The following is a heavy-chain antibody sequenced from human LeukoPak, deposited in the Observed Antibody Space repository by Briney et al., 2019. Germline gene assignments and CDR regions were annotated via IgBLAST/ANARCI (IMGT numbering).Heavy chain of an antibody. CDR2: IYHSGST. CDR1: GYSISSGYY. V-gene: IGHV4-38-2*02. Sequence: PSETLSLTCTVSGYSISSGYYWGWIRQPPGKGLEWIGSIYHSGSTYYNPSLKSRVTISVDTSKNQFSLKLSSVTAADTAVYYCAGDQLSLDAFDIWGQGTVVTVSS. J-gene: IGHJ3*02. CDR3: AGDQLSLDAFDI.